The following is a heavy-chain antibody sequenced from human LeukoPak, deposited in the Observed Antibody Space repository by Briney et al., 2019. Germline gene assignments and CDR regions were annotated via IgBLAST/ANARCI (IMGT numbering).Heavy chain of an antibody. CDR3: AKEGSGWSTFDY. CDR2: ISWTSRRI. V-gene: IGHV3-9*03. Sequence: GGSLRLSRANSLFTFNDYGMYWLRQAPWKVLDCVSGISWTSRRIAYADSVKGRFTISRDNAKNSLYLQMNSLRAEDMALYYCAKEGSGWSTFDYWGQGTLVTVSS. D-gene: IGHD6-13*01. J-gene: IGHJ4*02. CDR1: LFTFNDYG.